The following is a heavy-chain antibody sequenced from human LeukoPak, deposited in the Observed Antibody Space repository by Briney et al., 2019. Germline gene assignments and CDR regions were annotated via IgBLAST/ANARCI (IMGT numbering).Heavy chain of an antibody. CDR1: GYRFTSYW. CDR2: IYPGDSDT. CDR3: ARPRGSYRSLRGNAFDI. D-gene: IGHD1-26*01. Sequence: GESLQISCQGSGYRFTSYWVGWVRQLPGKGLEWMGIIYPGDSDTRYSPSFQGQVTISADKSISTAYLQWSSLKASDPAMYYCARPRGSYRSLRGNAFDIWGQGTMVTVSS. V-gene: IGHV5-51*01. J-gene: IGHJ3*02.